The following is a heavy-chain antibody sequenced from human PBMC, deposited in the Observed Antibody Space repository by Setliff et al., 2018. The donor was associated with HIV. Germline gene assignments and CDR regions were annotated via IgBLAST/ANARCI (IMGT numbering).Heavy chain of an antibody. J-gene: IGHJ4*02. Sequence: PSETLSLTCTVSGGSIRNEDYFWSWIRQPAGKGLEWIGRFYTSGSTNYNPPFKSRVTISEGTSENQFSLKLTSVTAADTAIYYCARGGGRVVRGLIGMYYFDYWGQGILVTVPS. V-gene: IGHV4-61*02. CDR3: ARGGGRVVRGLIGMYYFDY. D-gene: IGHD3-10*01. CDR2: FYTSGST. CDR1: GGSIRNEDYF.